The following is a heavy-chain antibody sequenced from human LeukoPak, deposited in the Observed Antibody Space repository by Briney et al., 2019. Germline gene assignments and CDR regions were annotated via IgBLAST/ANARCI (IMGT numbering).Heavy chain of an antibody. V-gene: IGHV1-69*06. CDR1: GGSFRSYA. CDR3: AGICSGGSCYLDAFDI. D-gene: IGHD2-15*01. J-gene: IGHJ3*02. CDR2: TIPMFGTA. Sequence: GASVKVSCKASGGSFRSYAISWVRQAPGQGLEWMGGTIPMFGTANYAQKFQGRVTITADKSTSTAYMELSSLRSEDTAVYYCAGICSGGSCYLDAFDIWGQGTMVTVSS.